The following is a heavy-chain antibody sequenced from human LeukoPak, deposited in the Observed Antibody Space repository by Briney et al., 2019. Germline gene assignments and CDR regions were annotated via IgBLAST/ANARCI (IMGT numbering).Heavy chain of an antibody. CDR3: AGGGYNTAYYFDY. Sequence: ASVKVSCKASGYTFTSYYMHWVRQATGQGLEWMGRIKPSGGSTSYAQKFQGRVTMTRDMSTSTVYMELSSLRAEDTAVYYCAGGGYNTAYYFDYWGQGTLVTVSS. V-gene: IGHV1-46*01. D-gene: IGHD5-24*01. CDR2: IKPSGGST. CDR1: GYTFTSYY. J-gene: IGHJ4*02.